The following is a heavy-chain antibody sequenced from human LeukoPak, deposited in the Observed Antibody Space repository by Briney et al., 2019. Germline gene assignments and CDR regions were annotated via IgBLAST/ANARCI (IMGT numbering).Heavy chain of an antibody. Sequence: GGSLRLSSAASGFTFRGYSMNWVRQFPGKGLEWVSFITSTSDDMLYADSVKGRFTISRDNAKNTLYLQMNSLRAEDTAVYFCARTAGHYFDYWGQGSLLTVSS. CDR3: ARTAGHYFDY. J-gene: IGHJ4*02. D-gene: IGHD2-21*02. CDR1: GFTFRGYS. V-gene: IGHV3-21*06. CDR2: ITSTSDDM.